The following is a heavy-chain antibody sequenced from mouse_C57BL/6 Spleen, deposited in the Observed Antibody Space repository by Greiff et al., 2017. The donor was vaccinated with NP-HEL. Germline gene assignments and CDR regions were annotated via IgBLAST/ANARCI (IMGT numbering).Heavy chain of an antibody. CDR3: AKGDSNWDFDY. Sequence: EVQLVESGGGLVKPGGSLKLSCAASGFTFSSYAMSWVRQTPEKRLEWVATISDGGSYTYYPDNVKGRFTISRDNAKNNLYLQMSHLKSEDTAMYYCAKGDSNWDFDYWGQGTTLTVSS. CDR1: GFTFSSYA. J-gene: IGHJ2*01. CDR2: ISDGGSYT. V-gene: IGHV5-4*01. D-gene: IGHD4-1*01.